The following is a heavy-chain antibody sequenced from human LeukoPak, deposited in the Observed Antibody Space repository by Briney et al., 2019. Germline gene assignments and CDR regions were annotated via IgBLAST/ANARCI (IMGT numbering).Heavy chain of an antibody. V-gene: IGHV4-30-4*01. D-gene: IGHD5-18*01. Sequence: PSETLSLTCTVSGGSISSGDYYWSWIRQPPGKGLERIGYIYYSGSTYYNPSLKSRVTISVDTSKNQFSLKLSSVTAADTAVYYCARVQVIGYSYGYDYWGQGTLVTVSS. CDR2: IYYSGST. J-gene: IGHJ4*02. CDR3: ARVQVIGYSYGYDY. CDR1: GGSISSGDYY.